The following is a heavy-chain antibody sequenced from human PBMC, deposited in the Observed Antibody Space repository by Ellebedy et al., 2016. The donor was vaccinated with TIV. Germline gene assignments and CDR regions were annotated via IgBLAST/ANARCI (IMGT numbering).Heavy chain of an antibody. CDR3: ASKRFGYSSTWYRGWYFDL. CDR2: IYSGGDT. Sequence: GESLKISCTASGFAVTYNYMSWVRQAPGKGLEWVSVIYSGGDTYYADAVKGRFTISRDNSNNTLYLQMNSLRAEDTAVYSCASKRFGYSSTWYRGWYFDLWGRGTLVTVSS. J-gene: IGHJ2*01. D-gene: IGHD6-13*01. V-gene: IGHV3-53*01. CDR1: GFAVTYNY.